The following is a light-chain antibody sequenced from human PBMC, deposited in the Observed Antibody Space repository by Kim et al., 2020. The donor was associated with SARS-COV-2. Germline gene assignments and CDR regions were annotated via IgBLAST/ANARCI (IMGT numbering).Light chain of an antibody. J-gene: IGLJ2*01. Sequence: SSELTQDPAVSVALGQTVRITCKGDSLRSYYASWYQQKPGQAPVLVIYGKNNRPSGIPDRFSGSSSGNTASLTITGAQAEDEADYYCNSRDSSGNRVVFG. V-gene: IGLV3-19*01. CDR3: NSRDSSGNRVV. CDR1: SLRSYY. CDR2: GKN.